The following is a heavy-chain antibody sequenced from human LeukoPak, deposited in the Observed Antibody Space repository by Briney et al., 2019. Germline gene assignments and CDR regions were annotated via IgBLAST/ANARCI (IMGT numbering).Heavy chain of an antibody. V-gene: IGHV4-59*12. CDR3: ARTKDRYSSGWMGWFDP. J-gene: IGHJ5*02. CDR2: IYHSGST. Sequence: SETLSLTCTVSGGSIINYHWSWIRLPPGKGLEWIGEIYHSGSTNYNPSLKSRVTISVDKSKNQFSLKLSSVTAADTAVYYCARTKDRYSSGWMGWFDPWGQGTLVTVS. CDR1: GGSIINYH. D-gene: IGHD6-19*01.